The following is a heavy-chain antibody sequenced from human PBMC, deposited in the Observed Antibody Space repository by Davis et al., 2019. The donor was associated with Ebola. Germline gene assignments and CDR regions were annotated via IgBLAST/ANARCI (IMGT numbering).Heavy chain of an antibody. Sequence: PGGSLRLSCATSGFIFSNYAMTWVRQAPGKGLEWVSVIKGSGVGTHYAESVKGRFTISRDNSKSTLYIQMNNLRVEDTALYYCAKGTETTAGTPRLDYWGQGIQVTVSS. D-gene: IGHD1/OR15-1a*01. CDR1: GFIFSNYA. V-gene: IGHV3-23*01. CDR2: IKGSGVGT. J-gene: IGHJ4*02. CDR3: AKGTETTAGTPRLDY.